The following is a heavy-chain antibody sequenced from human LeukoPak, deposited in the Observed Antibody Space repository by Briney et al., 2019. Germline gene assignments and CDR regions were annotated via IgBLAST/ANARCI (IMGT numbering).Heavy chain of an antibody. CDR3: ARARIAAAPDY. Sequence: SETLSLTCTVYGGSISSSSYYWGWIRQPPGKGLEWIGYIYYSGSTNYNPSLKSRVTISVDTSKNQFSLKLSSVTAADTAVYYCARARIAAAPDYWGQGTLVTVSS. D-gene: IGHD6-13*01. CDR1: GGSISSSSYY. V-gene: IGHV4-61*05. CDR2: IYYSGST. J-gene: IGHJ4*02.